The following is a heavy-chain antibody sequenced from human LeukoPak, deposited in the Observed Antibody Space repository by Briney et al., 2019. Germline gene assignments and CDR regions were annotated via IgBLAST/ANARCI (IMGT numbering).Heavy chain of an antibody. J-gene: IGHJ4*02. D-gene: IGHD3-22*01. CDR3: ARDMGSGYYFAEDY. V-gene: IGHV3-23*01. Sequence: GGSLRLSCAASGFTFSDYGMSWVRQAPGKGLEWVSSISSTGGTTYYADSVKGRFTISRDNAKNFLHLQMNSLRAEDTALYYCARDMGSGYYFAEDYWGQGTLVTVSS. CDR1: GFTFSDYG. CDR2: ISSTGGTT.